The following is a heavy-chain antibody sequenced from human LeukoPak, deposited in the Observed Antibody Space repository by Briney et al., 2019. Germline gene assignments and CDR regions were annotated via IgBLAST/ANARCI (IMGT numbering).Heavy chain of an antibody. CDR2: IKQDGSQK. D-gene: IGHD4-17*01. CDR1: GFTFSSYC. CDR3: ARAAGSTVTTRFDY. Sequence: GGSLRLSCAASGFTFSSYCMTWVRQAPGKGLEWVASIKQDGSQKYYVDSVKGRFSISRDNAKNSLYLQMSSLRAEDTAVYYCARAAGSTVTTRFDYWGPGTLVTVSS. J-gene: IGHJ4*02. V-gene: IGHV3-7*01.